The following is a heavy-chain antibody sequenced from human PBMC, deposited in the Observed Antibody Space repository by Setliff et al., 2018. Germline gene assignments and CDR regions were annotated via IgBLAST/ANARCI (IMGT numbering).Heavy chain of an antibody. CDR1: GYTFTSYY. CDR2: IIPSTGNT. D-gene: IGHD2-8*01. J-gene: IGHJ6*03. Sequence: GASVKVSCKASGYTFTSYYMHWVRQAPGQGLEWMTMIIPSTGNTNYAQKFQGRVTMTADTSTNTVYMDLSSLGSEDTAVYYCVREGVDARSSTDYRYYMDVWGKGTTVTVSS. V-gene: IGHV1-46*01. CDR3: VREGVDARSSTDYRYYMDV.